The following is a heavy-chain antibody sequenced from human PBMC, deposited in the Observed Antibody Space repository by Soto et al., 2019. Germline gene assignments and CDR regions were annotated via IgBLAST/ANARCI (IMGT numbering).Heavy chain of an antibody. CDR2: LYSGGKS. Sequence: EGSLRLACAASGFNFDNSYMSWVRQAPGKGLEWVAILYSGGKSYYAESVRGRFTISRDISKNTLDLQMNRLTADDTAVYYCSKNNVAPAFVGFEYWGQGTPVTVSS. CDR3: SKNNVAPAFVGFEY. V-gene: IGHV3-53*01. CDR1: GFNFDNSY. D-gene: IGHD2-2*01. J-gene: IGHJ4*02.